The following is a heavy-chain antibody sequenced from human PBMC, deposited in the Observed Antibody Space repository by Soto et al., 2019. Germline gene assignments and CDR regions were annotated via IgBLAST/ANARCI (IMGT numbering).Heavy chain of an antibody. D-gene: IGHD3-10*01. CDR1: GFIFNMYW. J-gene: IGHJ4*02. V-gene: IGHV3-74*01. CDR2: IYNDGTYS. Sequence: PEGSLRLSCTASGFIFNMYWMHWVRQSPGKGLVWISRIYNDGTYSDYADSVRGRFTISRDNVNDTLYLQMNNLRAEDSVLYYCTRGPRPISTGTGAYWGQGTQVTVS. CDR3: TRGPRPISTGTGAY.